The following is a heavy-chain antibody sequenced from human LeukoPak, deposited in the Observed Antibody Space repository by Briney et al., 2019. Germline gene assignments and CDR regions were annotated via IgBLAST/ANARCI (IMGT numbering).Heavy chain of an antibody. CDR3: ATDRDNSDWQKRFDS. Sequence: HPGGSLRLSCAASGFTFSTYWMNWYRQAPGKGLEWVGNINQDASEINYVDSVRGRFTISRGYAKNSLHLQMNSLRAEDTAVYYCATDRDNSDWQKRFDSWGQGTLVTVSS. D-gene: IGHD2-21*02. V-gene: IGHV3-7*01. J-gene: IGHJ4*02. CDR2: INQDASEI. CDR1: GFTFSTYW.